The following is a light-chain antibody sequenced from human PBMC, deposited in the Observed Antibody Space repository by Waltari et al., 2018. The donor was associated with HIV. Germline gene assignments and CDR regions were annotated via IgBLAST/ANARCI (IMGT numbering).Light chain of an antibody. Sequence: NFMLTQPHSVSESPGKTVIISCTRSSGSISSSNVQWYQQRPGSSPTIVISEDNKRPSGVPDRFSGSVAFSGNSASLTISGLKTEDEADYYCQAYDSSNRNYVFGSGTTVTVL. J-gene: IGLJ1*01. V-gene: IGLV6-57*01. CDR2: EDN. CDR1: SGSISSSN. CDR3: QAYDSSNRNYV.